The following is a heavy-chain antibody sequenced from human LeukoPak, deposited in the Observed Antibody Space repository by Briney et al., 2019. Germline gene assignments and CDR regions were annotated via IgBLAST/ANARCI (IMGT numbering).Heavy chain of an antibody. CDR1: GFTFSSYG. Sequence: PGGSLRLSCAASGFTFSSYGMHWVRQAPGKGLEWVAVIWYDGSNKYYADSVKGRFTISRDNSKNTLYLQMNSLRAEDTAVYYCARDLGSYYDSSGYGAAGSDYWGQGTLVTVSS. J-gene: IGHJ4*02. CDR3: ARDLGSYYDSSGYGAAGSDY. CDR2: IWYDGSNK. D-gene: IGHD3-22*01. V-gene: IGHV3-33*01.